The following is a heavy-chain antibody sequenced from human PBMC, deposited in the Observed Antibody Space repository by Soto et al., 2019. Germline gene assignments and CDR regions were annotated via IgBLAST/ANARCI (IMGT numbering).Heavy chain of an antibody. D-gene: IGHD3-3*01. CDR2: IRSKANSYAT. Sequence: GGSLRLSCAASGFTFSGSAMHWVRQASGKGLEWVGRIRSKANSYATAYAASVKGRFTISRDDSKNTAYLQMNSLKTEDTAVYYCTGRGYYDFWSGYQENAFDIWGQGTMVTVSS. J-gene: IGHJ3*02. CDR1: GFTFSGSA. CDR3: TGRGYYDFWSGYQENAFDI. V-gene: IGHV3-73*01.